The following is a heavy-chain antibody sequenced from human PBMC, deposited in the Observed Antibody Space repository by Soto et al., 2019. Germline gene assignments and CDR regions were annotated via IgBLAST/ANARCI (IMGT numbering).Heavy chain of an antibody. CDR3: AKETAWGGGNKLACFGVDV. Sequence: EMQLVESGGGSVQPGRSLRLSCTASGFNFEDYAMHWVRQAPGKGLEWVSSISWNSDSTGYGDSVKGRFTIARDNAKNSLYLQIISLGGEDTALYHCAKETAWGGGNKLACFGVDVGGEGATGTVSS. CDR1: GFNFEDYA. V-gene: IGHV3-9*01. J-gene: IGHJ6*04. D-gene: IGHD2-21*01. CDR2: ISWNSDST.